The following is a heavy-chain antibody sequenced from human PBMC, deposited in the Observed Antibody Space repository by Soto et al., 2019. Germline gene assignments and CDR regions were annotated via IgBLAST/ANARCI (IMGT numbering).Heavy chain of an antibody. J-gene: IGHJ3*02. D-gene: IGHD2-15*01. CDR1: GYTFTGYY. CDR2: INPNSGGT. V-gene: IGHV1-2*04. CDR3: AREGYCSGGSCLGAFDI. Sequence: ASVKVSCKASGYTFTGYYMHWVRQAPGQGLEWMGWINPNSGGTNYAQKFQGWVTMTRDTSISTAYMELSRLRSDDTAVYYCAREGYCSGGSCLGAFDIWGQGTIVTV.